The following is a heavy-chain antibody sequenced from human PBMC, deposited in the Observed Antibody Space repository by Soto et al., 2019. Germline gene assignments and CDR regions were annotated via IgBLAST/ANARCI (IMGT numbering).Heavy chain of an antibody. CDR3: GSCCTVVAGSRAYYGLDV. D-gene: IGHD6-19*01. V-gene: IGHV1-69*01. CDR2: VIPGFGNV. CDR1: GGNPSSSA. J-gene: IGHJ6*02. Sequence: QVQLLQSGAEVKKSGSAVKVSCKASGGNPSSSAFSWVRQAPGQGLEWVGGVIPGFGNVKYAQSLRGRDTITADESTNTATRAVSILRSGVTAVDFCGSCCTVVAGSRAYYGLDVWGQGTRVTVSS.